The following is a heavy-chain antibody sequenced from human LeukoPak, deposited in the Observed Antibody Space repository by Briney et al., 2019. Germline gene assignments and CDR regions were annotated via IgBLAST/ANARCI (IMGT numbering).Heavy chain of an antibody. D-gene: IGHD5-24*01. J-gene: IGHJ4*02. CDR3: ARRSKDGYNFDY. CDR1: GGSISSYY. V-gene: IGHV4-59*08. Sequence: SETLSLTCTVSGGSISSYYWSWIRQPPGKGLEWIGYIFSSGGTTYNPSLKSRVTISVDTSKNQFSLKLSSVTAADMAVYYCARRSKDGYNFDYWGRGTLVTVS. CDR2: IFSSGGT.